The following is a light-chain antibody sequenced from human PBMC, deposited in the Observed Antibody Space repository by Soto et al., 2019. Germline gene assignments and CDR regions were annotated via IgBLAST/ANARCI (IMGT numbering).Light chain of an antibody. V-gene: IGKV1-17*01. J-gene: IGKJ1*01. CDR3: LQLNTYPWT. Sequence: DIQMTQSPSSLSASVGDRVTITCRSSQTISKYLSWYQQKPGKAPKLLIYAASNLQSGVPSRFSGAASGTDFTLTISSLQPEDFATYYCLQLNTYPWTFGQGTKVDIK. CDR2: AAS. CDR1: QTISKY.